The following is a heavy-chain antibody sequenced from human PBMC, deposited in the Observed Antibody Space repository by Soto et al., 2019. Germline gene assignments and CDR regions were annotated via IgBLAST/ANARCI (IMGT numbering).Heavy chain of an antibody. J-gene: IGHJ6*02. V-gene: IGHV1-2*02. CDR2: INPNSGGT. Sequence: ASVKVSCKASGYTFTGYYMHWVRQAPGQGLEWMGWINPNSGGTNYAQKFQGRVTMTRDTSISTAYMELSRLRSDDTAVYYCARGPGGYYSAGRCYFLSTWYYYGMDVWGQGTTVTVSS. D-gene: IGHD2-15*01. CDR1: GYTFTGYY. CDR3: ARGPGGYYSAGRCYFLSTWYYYGMDV.